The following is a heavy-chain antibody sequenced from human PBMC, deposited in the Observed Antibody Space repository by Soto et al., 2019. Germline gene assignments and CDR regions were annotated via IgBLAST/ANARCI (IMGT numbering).Heavy chain of an antibody. CDR2: INPNNGNT. CDR3: ARDCTNGVCYLVLDY. Sequence: GASVKVSCKASGYTFTGYYMHWVRQAPGQRLEWMGWINPNNGNTKYSQKFQGRVTITRDTSVSTAYMELSSLRSEVTAVYYCARDCTNGVCYLVLDYWGQGTLVTVSS. CDR1: GYTFTGYY. J-gene: IGHJ4*02. V-gene: IGHV1-3*01. D-gene: IGHD2-8*01.